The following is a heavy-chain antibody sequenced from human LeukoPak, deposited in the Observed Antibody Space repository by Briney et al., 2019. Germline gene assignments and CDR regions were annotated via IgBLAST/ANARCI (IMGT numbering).Heavy chain of an antibody. CDR2: ISSSGNII. CDR1: GFTFSSYE. CDR3: ARSGH. Sequence: GGSLRLSCAASGFTFSSYEMNWVRQAPGKGLEWVSYISSSGNIINYADSVKGRFTISRDNAKNSLNLQMNSLRAEDTAVYYRARSGHWGQGTLVTVSS. J-gene: IGHJ4*02. V-gene: IGHV3-48*03.